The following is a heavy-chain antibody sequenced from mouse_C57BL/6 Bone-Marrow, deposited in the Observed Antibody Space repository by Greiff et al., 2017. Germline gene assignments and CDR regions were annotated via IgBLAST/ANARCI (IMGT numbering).Heavy chain of an antibody. V-gene: IGHV5-9*01. CDR3: ARVRDYDAWFAY. CDR1: GFTFSSYT. Sequence: EVHLVESGGGLVKPGGSLKLSCAASGFTFSSYTMSWVRQTPEKRLEWVATISGGGGNTYYPDSVKGRFTISRDNAKNTLYLQMSSLRSEDTALYYCARVRDYDAWFAYWGQGTLVTVSA. D-gene: IGHD2-4*01. J-gene: IGHJ3*01. CDR2: ISGGGGNT.